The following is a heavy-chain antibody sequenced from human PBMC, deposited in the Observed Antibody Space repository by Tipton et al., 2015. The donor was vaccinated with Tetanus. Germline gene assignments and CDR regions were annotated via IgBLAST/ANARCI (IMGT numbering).Heavy chain of an antibody. Sequence: TLSLTCTVSGGSITNGGYYWSWIRQHPGKGLDWIGYIPYTGTTHYNPSLKSRVTISVDTSKNQFSLKLSSVTAADTAIYYCARGGRDAYNNPLGAFDVWGRGTTVTVSS. CDR1: GGSITNGGYY. CDR3: ARGGRDAYNNPLGAFDV. V-gene: IGHV4-31*03. D-gene: IGHD5-24*01. CDR2: IPYTGTT. J-gene: IGHJ3*01.